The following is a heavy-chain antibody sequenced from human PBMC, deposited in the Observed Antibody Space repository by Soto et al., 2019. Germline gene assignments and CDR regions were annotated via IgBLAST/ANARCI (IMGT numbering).Heavy chain of an antibody. CDR1: GFSLSTSGVG. V-gene: IGHV2-5*01. D-gene: IGHD6-6*01. Sequence: SGPTLVNPTQTLTLTGTFSGFSLSTSGVGVGWIRQPPGKALEWLALIYWNDDKRYSPSLKSRLTITKDTSKNQVVLTMTNMDPVDTATYYCAHRGLVRWARVFDYWGQGTLVNVSS. CDR3: AHRGLVRWARVFDY. CDR2: IYWNDDK. J-gene: IGHJ4*02.